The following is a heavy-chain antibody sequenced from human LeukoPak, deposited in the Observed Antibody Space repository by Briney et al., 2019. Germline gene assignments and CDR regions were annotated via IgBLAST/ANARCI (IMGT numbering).Heavy chain of an antibody. D-gene: IGHD5-24*01. CDR1: GFTFSSYA. CDR3: ARDGGVEMASHFDY. Sequence: GGSLRLSRAASGFTFSSYAMHWVRQAPGKGLEWVAVISYDGSNKYYADSVKGRFTISRDNSKNTLYLQMNSVRAEDTAVYYCARDGGVEMASHFDYWGQGTLVTVSS. CDR2: ISYDGSNK. V-gene: IGHV3-30*04. J-gene: IGHJ4*02.